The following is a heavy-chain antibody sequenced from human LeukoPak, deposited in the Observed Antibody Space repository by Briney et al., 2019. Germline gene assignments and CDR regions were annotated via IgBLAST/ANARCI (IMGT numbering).Heavy chain of an antibody. CDR3: AKSGIGGYYESSVLGEFDY. CDR2: ISSTGGNT. Sequence: GGSLRLSCSASGFTFSSYALHWVRQAPGKGLELVSTISSTGGNTYYADSVQGRFTISRDNSKTTVYLQMSSLRGEDTAVYYCAKSGIGGYYESSVLGEFDYWGQGTLVTVSS. D-gene: IGHD3-22*01. J-gene: IGHJ4*02. V-gene: IGHV3-64D*09. CDR1: GFTFSSYA.